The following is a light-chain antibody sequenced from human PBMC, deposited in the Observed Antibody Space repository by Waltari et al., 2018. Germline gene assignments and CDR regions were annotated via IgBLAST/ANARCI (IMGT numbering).Light chain of an antibody. CDR1: QSVDNY. J-gene: IGKJ5*01. CDR3: HQRSNWPIT. V-gene: IGKV3-11*01. CDR2: GAS. Sequence: EIVLTQSPANLSLSPGERVTLSCRASQSVDNYLLWYQQKPGQTPRLLIYGASNRATGIPARFSGSGSGTDFTLTIDSLESEDFAVYYCHQRSNWPITFGQGTRLEIK.